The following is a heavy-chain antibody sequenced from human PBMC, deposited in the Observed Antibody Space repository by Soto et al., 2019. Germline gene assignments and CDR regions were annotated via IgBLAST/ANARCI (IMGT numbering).Heavy chain of an antibody. V-gene: IGHV1-3*01. D-gene: IGHD2-2*01. CDR1: GYSFSGYG. CDR2: ISAGNGIT. Sequence: QVQLVQSGAEVKQPGASVKVSCKASGYSFSGYGIHWVRQAPGQRPEWMGWISAGNGITKCSQQFQGRVAAIRDIAASTAYMELRSLTSEDTAVYYCARGSSSWSLGTGAYYGMDVWGQGTTVFVSS. J-gene: IGHJ6*02. CDR3: ARGSSSWSLGTGAYYGMDV.